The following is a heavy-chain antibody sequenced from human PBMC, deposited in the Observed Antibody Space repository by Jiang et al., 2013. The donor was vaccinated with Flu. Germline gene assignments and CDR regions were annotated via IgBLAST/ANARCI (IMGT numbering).Heavy chain of an antibody. D-gene: IGHD3-10*01. CDR3: ARDYQGYGSGSYSYGMDV. J-gene: IGHJ6*02. V-gene: IGHV3-30-3*01. CDR2: ISYDGSNK. Sequence: PGKGLEWVAVISYDGSNKYYADSVKGRFTISRDNSKNTLYLQMNSLRAEDTAVYYCARDYQGYGSGSYSYGMDVWGQGTTVTVSS.